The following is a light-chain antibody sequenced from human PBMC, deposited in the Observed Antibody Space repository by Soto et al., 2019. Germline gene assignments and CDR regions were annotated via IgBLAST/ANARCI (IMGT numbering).Light chain of an antibody. Sequence: QSALTQPASVSGSPGQSITISCTGTSSDVGGYNYVSWYQYHPGKAPRLMIYEVSNRPSGVSNRFSASKSGNTASLTISGLQAEDEADYYCSSFTSSSSLVFGGGTKLTVL. V-gene: IGLV2-14*01. J-gene: IGLJ2*01. CDR3: SSFTSSSSLV. CDR1: SSDVGGYNY. CDR2: EVS.